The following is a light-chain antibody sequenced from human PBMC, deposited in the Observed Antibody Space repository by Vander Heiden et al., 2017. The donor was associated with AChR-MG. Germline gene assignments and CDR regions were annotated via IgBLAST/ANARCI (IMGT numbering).Light chain of an antibody. CDR2: AAS. J-gene: IGKJ2*01. CDR1: QSISTY. V-gene: IGKV1-39*01. Sequence: DIQMTQSPSSLSAFVGDTVTIACRASQSISTYLNWYQQKPGKAPEVLIYAASGLQTGVPSRFSGSGSGTDFTLTISSLQPEDFGTYYCQQSYSTPPYTVGQGTRLEIK. CDR3: QQSYSTPPYT.